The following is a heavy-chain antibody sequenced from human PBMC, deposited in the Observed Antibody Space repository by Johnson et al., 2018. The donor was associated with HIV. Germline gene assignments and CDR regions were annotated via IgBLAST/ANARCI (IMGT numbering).Heavy chain of an antibody. CDR2: ISYDGSNK. J-gene: IGHJ3*02. Sequence: VQLVESGGGVVRPGGSLRLSCAASGFPFDDYAMHWVRQAPGKGLEWVALISYDGSNKYYADSVRGRFTISRDNSKNTLYLQMGSPRAEDTAVYYCARVTHSYGYWGAFDIWGQGTMVTVSS. D-gene: IGHD5-18*01. V-gene: IGHV3-30*14. CDR1: GFPFDDYA. CDR3: ARVTHSYGYWGAFDI.